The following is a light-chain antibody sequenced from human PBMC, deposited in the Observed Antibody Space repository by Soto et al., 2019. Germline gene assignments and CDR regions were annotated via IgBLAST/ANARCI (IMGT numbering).Light chain of an antibody. V-gene: IGKV3-11*01. CDR2: DAS. Sequence: EIVLKQPPATLSLSPGERATLPCRASQSVISYLAWYQQKPGQAPRLLIYDASNRATGIPARFSGSGSGTDFTLTISSLEPEDFAVYYCQQRSNWPLTFGGGTKVDIK. CDR3: QQRSNWPLT. J-gene: IGKJ4*01. CDR1: QSVISY.